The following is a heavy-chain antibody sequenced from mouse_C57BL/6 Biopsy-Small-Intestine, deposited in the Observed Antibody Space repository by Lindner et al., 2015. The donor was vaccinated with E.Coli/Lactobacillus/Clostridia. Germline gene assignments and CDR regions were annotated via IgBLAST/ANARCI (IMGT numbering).Heavy chain of an antibody. Sequence: SVKVSCKASGGNFPISWVRQAPGQGLEWMGGIVPVFRTTNYAQKFQGRVTITADESTNTAYLELSGLKSEDTAMYYCARDEGYCGAECYTKFDIWGPGTIVTVSS. J-gene: IGHJ1*01. D-gene: IGHD1-1*02. V-gene: IGHV14-3*01. CDR3: ARDEGYCGAECYTKFDI. CDR1: GGNFP. CDR2: IVPVFRTT.